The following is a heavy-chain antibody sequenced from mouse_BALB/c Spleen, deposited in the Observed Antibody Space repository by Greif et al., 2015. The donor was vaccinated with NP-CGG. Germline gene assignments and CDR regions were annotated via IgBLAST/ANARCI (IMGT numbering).Heavy chain of an antibody. CDR2: ILPGSGST. CDR3: ARGMITTAYYFDY. J-gene: IGHJ2*01. Sequence: VQGVESGAELMKPGASVKISCKATGYTFSSYWIEWVKQRPGHGLEWIGEILPGSGSTNYNEKFKGKATFTADTSSNSAYMQLSSLTSEDSAVYNCARGMITTAYYFDYWGQGTTLTVSS. D-gene: IGHD2-4*01. V-gene: IGHV1-9*01. CDR1: GYTFSSYW.